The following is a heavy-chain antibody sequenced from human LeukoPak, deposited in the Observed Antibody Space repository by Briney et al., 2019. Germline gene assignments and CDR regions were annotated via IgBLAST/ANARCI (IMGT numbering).Heavy chain of an antibody. CDR2: IRQDGSDK. D-gene: IGHD2-15*01. V-gene: IGHV3-7*01. CDR1: GFTFSSYA. J-gene: IGHJ4*02. CDR3: ARDRDCGDGGCYPHFDY. Sequence: GGSLRLSCAASGFTFSSYAMSWVRQAPGKGLEWVANIRQDGSDKYYMDSVKGRFTISRDNAKNSLSLQMNSLRAEDTAVYYCARDRDCGDGGCYPHFDYWGQGVQVAVSS.